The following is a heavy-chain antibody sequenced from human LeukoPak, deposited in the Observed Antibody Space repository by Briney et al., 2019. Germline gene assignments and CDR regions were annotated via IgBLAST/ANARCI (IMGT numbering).Heavy chain of an antibody. D-gene: IGHD1-26*01. V-gene: IGHV3-30*04. CDR2: ISYDGSNK. CDR1: GFTFSSYA. CDR3: ARDPGVGSGSFVFDY. J-gene: IGHJ4*02. Sequence: GGSLRLSCAASGFTFSSYAMHWVRQAPGKGLEWVAVISYDGSNKNYADSVKGRFTISRENSKNTLYLQMNRLRAEDTAMYYCARDPGVGSGSFVFDYWGQRTLVTVSS.